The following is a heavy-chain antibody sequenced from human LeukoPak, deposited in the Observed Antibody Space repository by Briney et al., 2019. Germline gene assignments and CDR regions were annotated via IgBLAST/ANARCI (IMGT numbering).Heavy chain of an antibody. J-gene: IGHJ5*02. CDR1: GYSYNIYE. V-gene: IGHV1-8*01. CDR2: VNPNSGDT. CDR3: SRGPRFDP. Sequence: ASVKVSCKTSGYSYNIYEINWVRQATGQGLEWMGWVNPNSGDTDYAQKFQGRLTMTRNTSISTAYMELSGLRPEDTAVYYCSRGPRFDPWGQGTQVTVSS.